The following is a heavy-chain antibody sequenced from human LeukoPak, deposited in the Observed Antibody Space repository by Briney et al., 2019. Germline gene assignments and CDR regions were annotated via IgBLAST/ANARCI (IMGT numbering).Heavy chain of an antibody. V-gene: IGHV3-21*05. CDR3: ARDPNGNPDFDY. Sequence: GGSLRLSCKVSGFSFSNYGMDWVRQVPGKGLEWLSFIDSSSYTSYADSVKGRFTISRDNAENSLYLQMSSLTVEDAAVYYCARDPNGNPDFDYWGQGTLVTVSS. D-gene: IGHD2-8*01. CDR1: GFSFSNYG. J-gene: IGHJ4*02. CDR2: IDSSSYT.